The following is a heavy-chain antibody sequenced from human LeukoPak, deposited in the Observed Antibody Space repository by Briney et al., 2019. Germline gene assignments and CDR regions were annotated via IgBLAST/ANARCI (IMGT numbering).Heavy chain of an antibody. V-gene: IGHV3-23*01. Sequence: PGGSLRLSCAASGFTFSSYAMSWVRQAPGKGLEWVSGISGSSGSTYYADSVKGRFTISRDNSKNKLYLQMNSLRAEDTAVYYCAKENEYSGHAYGYYWGQGTLVTVSS. CDR3: AKENEYSGHAYGYY. CDR2: ISGSSGST. J-gene: IGHJ4*02. D-gene: IGHD5-12*01. CDR1: GFTFSSYA.